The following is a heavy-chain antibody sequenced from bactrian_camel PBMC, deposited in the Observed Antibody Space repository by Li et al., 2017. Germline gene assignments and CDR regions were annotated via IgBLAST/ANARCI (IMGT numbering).Heavy chain of an antibody. Sequence: VQLVESGGGLVQPGGSLRLSCAASGFIFSDYAMSWVRQAPGKGLEWVSGIKSDGDTTYLADSVKGRFTLSQDRGKNTVYLQMNSLKPEDTAMYYCAAGRRYYSGGAYCLLSASWVGYWGQGTQ. CDR1: GFIFSDYA. D-gene: IGHD2*01. CDR3: AAGRRYYSGGAYCLLSASWVGY. J-gene: IGHJ6*01. CDR2: IKSDGDTT. V-gene: IGHV3S40*01.